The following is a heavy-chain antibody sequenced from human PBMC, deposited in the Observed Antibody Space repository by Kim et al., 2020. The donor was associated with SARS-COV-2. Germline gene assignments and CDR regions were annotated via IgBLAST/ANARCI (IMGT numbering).Heavy chain of an antibody. J-gene: IGHJ4*02. V-gene: IGHV6-1*01. CDR3: ARDRQRAGTGVDY. D-gene: IGHD6-19*01. Sequence: YARSVKGRITINPAHSKNQFSLHLKSGTPEDTAVYYCARDRQRAGTGVDYWGQGTLVTVSS.